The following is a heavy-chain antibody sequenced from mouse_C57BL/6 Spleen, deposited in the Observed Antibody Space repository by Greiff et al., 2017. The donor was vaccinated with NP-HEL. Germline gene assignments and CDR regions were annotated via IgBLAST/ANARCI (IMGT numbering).Heavy chain of an antibody. J-gene: IGHJ3*01. Sequence: DVMLVESGGGLVKPGGSLKLSCAASGFTFSDYGMHWVRQAPEKGLEWVAYISSGSSTIYYADTVKGRFTISRDNAKNTLFLQMTSLRSEDTAMYYCASAVGGRFAYWGQGTLVTVSA. CDR1: GFTFSDYG. D-gene: IGHD1-1*02. V-gene: IGHV5-17*01. CDR3: ASAVGGRFAY. CDR2: ISSGSSTI.